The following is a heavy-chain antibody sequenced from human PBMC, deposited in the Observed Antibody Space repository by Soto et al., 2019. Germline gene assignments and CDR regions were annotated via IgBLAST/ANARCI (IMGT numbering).Heavy chain of an antibody. CDR1: GYTFTGYY. V-gene: IGHV1-2*04. CDR2: INPNSGGT. CDR3: ASGVWGGYHGTRWYYGMDV. D-gene: IGHD3-16*02. Sequence: QVQLVQSGAEVKKPGASVKVSCKASGYTFTGYYMHWVRQAPGQGLEWMGWINPNSGGTNYAQKFQGWVTMTRDTSISTAYMELSRLRSDDTAVYYCASGVWGGYHGTRWYYGMDVWGQGTTVTVSS. J-gene: IGHJ6*02.